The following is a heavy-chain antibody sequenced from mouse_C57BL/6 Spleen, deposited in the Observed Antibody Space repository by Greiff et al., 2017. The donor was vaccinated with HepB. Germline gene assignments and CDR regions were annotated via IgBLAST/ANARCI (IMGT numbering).Heavy chain of an antibody. J-gene: IGHJ2*01. CDR3: TRGTTVVATGFDD. Sequence: VQLQQSGAELVRPGASVTLSCKASGYTFTDYEMHWVKQTPVHGLEWIGAIDPATGGTAYNQKFKGKAILTADKSSSTAYLELRSLTSEDSAVYYCTRGTTVVATGFDDWGQGTTRTVAS. V-gene: IGHV1-15*01. D-gene: IGHD1-1*01. CDR2: IDPATGGT. CDR1: GYTFTDYE.